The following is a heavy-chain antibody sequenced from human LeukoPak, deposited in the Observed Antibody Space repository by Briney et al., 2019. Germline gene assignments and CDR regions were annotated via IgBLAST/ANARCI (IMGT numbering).Heavy chain of an antibody. Sequence: ASVKVSCKASGYTFTHYYIHWVRQAPGQGLEWMGRINPNRGDTSYAQRFQGRVTMGRGASISTAYMELSRLTSDDTAVYSCARDHDSSGRTDDAFDIWGQGTMVTVSS. D-gene: IGHD3-22*01. J-gene: IGHJ3*02. V-gene: IGHV1-2*06. CDR3: ARDHDSSGRTDDAFDI. CDR1: GYTFTHYY. CDR2: INPNRGDT.